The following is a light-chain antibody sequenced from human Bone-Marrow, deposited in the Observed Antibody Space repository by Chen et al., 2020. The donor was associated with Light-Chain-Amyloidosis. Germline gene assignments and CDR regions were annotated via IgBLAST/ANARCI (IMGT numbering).Light chain of an antibody. CDR2: GSS. CDR1: QTISSNY. CDR3: QQYGTSPLT. V-gene: IGKV3-20*01. J-gene: IGKJ4*01. Sequence: EIVFTQSPGTLSLSPGEGANLSCRASQTISSNYLTWYQQKFGQAPRLLIYGSSSRATGIPDRFTGSGSGTDFTRTINRLEPEDFAMYYCQQYGTSPLTFGGGTKVEIK.